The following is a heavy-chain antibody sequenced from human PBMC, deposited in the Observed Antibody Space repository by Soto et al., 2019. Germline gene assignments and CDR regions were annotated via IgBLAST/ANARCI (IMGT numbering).Heavy chain of an antibody. D-gene: IGHD2-8*01. CDR1: GGSFSGYY. CDR3: AGRPGDYDTNGVSYYYYYYMDV. V-gene: IGHV4-34*01. CDR2: VNHSGST. Sequence: PSETLSLTCAVYGGSFSGYYWSWIRQPPGKGLEWIGEVNHSGSTNYNPSLKSRVTISVDTSKNQFSLKLSSVTAADTAVYYCAGRPGDYDTNGVSYYYYYYMDVWGKGTTVTVSS. J-gene: IGHJ6*03.